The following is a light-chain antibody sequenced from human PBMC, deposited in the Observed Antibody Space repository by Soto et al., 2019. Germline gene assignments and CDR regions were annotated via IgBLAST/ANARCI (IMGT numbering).Light chain of an antibody. V-gene: IGKV3-11*01. CDR1: QSVSGY. Sequence: EVVLTQSPGTPAFAPGERATLSCRASQSVSGYLAWYQQKPGQAPRLLIYDVSNRATGIPARFSGSGSGTDFTLTISSLEPEDFAIYYCQQRNYWQVTFGQGTRLEIK. J-gene: IGKJ5*01. CDR2: DVS. CDR3: QQRNYWQVT.